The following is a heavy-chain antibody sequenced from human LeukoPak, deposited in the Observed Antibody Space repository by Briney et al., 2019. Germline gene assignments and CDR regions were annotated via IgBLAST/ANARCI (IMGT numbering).Heavy chain of an antibody. Sequence: GGSLRLSCAASGFTFSSYEMNWVRQAPGKGLEWVSYISSSGSTIYYADSVKGRFTISRDNAKNSLYLQMNSLRAEDTAVYYCAKEIAVAGRPLLDSWGQGTLVTVSS. CDR1: GFTFSSYE. CDR2: ISSSGSTI. J-gene: IGHJ4*02. D-gene: IGHD6-19*01. V-gene: IGHV3-48*03. CDR3: AKEIAVAGRPLLDS.